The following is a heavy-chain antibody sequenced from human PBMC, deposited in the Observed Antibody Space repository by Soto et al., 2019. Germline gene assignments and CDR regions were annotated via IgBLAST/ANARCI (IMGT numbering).Heavy chain of an antibody. CDR3: ARVSEYSGYDYVIDY. D-gene: IGHD5-12*01. CDR2: INPSGGSP. J-gene: IGHJ4*02. V-gene: IGHV1-46*03. CDR1: GYTFTSYY. Sequence: ASVKVSCKASGYTFTSYYMHWVRQAPGQGLAWMGIINPSGGSPSYAQKLQGRVTMTRDTSTSTVYMGLSSLRSEDTAVYYCARVSEYSGYDYVIDYWGQGTLVTVSS.